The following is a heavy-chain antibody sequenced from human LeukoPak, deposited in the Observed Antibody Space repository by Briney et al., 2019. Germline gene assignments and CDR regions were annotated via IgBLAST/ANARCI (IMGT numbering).Heavy chain of an antibody. Sequence: GGSLRLSCVGSGFTFNTDAMSWVRQAPGKGLEWVAFIQYDGSNKYYAESVKGRFTVSRDNSKNTLYLQMNSLRAEDTAVYYCAKSWCTTICYGIYDWGQGTLVTVS. CDR3: AKSWCTTICYGIYD. D-gene: IGHD2-2*01. CDR1: GFTFNTDA. V-gene: IGHV3-30*02. J-gene: IGHJ4*02. CDR2: IQYDGSNK.